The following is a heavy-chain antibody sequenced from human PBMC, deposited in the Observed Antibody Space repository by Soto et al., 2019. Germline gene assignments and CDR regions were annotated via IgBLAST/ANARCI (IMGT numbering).Heavy chain of an antibody. CDR2: FDPEDGET. CDR3: ATKRITGTTDYYYYGMDV. J-gene: IGHJ6*02. D-gene: IGHD1-7*01. Sequence: ASVKVSCKVSGYTLTELSMHWVRQAPGKGLEWMGGFDPEDGETIYAQKFQGRVTMTEDTSTDTAYMELSSLRSEDTAVYYCATKRITGTTDYYYYGMDVWGQGTTVTVSS. CDR1: GYTLTELS. V-gene: IGHV1-24*01.